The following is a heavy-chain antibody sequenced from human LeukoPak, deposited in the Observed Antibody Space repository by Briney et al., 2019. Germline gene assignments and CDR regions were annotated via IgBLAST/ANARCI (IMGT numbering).Heavy chain of an antibody. CDR2: IIPIFGTA. Sequence: SVKVSCKASGGTFSSYAISWVRQAPGQGLEWMGGIIPIFGTANYAQKFQGRVTITADESTSTAYMELSSLRSEDTAVYYCARSITIFGVATLGYWGQGTLVTVSS. V-gene: IGHV1-69*13. D-gene: IGHD3-3*01. J-gene: IGHJ4*02. CDR1: GGTFSSYA. CDR3: ARSITIFGVATLGY.